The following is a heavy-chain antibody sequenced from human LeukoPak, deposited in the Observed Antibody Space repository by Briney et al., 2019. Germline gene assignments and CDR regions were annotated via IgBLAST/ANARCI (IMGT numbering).Heavy chain of an antibody. CDR2: INHSGST. D-gene: IGHD3-9*01. CDR3: ARRGRYFDWFDP. CDR1: GGSFSGYY. V-gene: IGHV4-34*01. Sequence: PSETLSLTCAVYGGSFSGYYWSWIRQPPGKGLEWIGEINHSGSTNYNPSLKSRVTISVDTSKNQFSLKLSSVTAADTAMYYCARRGRYFDWFDPWGQGTLVTVSS. J-gene: IGHJ5*02.